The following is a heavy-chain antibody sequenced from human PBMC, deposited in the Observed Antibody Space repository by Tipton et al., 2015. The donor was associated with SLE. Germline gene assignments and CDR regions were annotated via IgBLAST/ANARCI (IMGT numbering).Heavy chain of an antibody. J-gene: IGHJ3*01. CDR2: INHSGIT. CDR3: AREARRTWRAFEV. Sequence: TLSLTCAVYGGSFSGYYWSWIRQSPGKGLEWIGEINHSGITTYNTSLKSRVTISVDTSKNQFSLKVMSVTAADTAVYYCAREARRTWRAFEVWGQGTLVTVSS. V-gene: IGHV4-34*01. CDR1: GGSFSGYY.